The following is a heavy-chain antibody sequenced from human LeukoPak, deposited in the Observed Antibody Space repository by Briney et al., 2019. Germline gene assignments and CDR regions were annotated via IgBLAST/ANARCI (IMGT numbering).Heavy chain of an antibody. CDR1: GGSVSSGSYY. D-gene: IGHD6-19*01. Sequence: PSETLSLTCTVSGGSVSSGSYYWSWIRQPPGKGLEWIGYIYYSGSTNYNPSLKSRVTISVDTSKNQFSLKLSSVTAADTAVYYCARDVGVAGIFDYWGQGTLVTVSS. J-gene: IGHJ4*02. V-gene: IGHV4-61*01. CDR3: ARDVGVAGIFDY. CDR2: IYYSGST.